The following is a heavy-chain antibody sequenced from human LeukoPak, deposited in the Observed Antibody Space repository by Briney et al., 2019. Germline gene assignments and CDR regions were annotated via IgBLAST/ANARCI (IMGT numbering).Heavy chain of an antibody. CDR1: GFTFNTYA. J-gene: IGHJ4*02. CDR3: AKTTVGYSSGRYPGWPADC. Sequence: GGSLRLSCEPSGFTFNTYAIYWVRQAPGRGLEWVSRICGSGGCTYYADSVKGRFTISRDNSKNTVYMQMNSLTADDTAVYYCAKTTVGYSSGRYPGWPADCWGQGTLVTVSS. CDR2: ICGSGGCT. V-gene: IGHV3-23*01. D-gene: IGHD6-19*01.